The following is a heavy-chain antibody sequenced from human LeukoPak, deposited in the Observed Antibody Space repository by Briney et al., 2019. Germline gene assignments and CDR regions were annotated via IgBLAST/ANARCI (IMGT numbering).Heavy chain of an antibody. D-gene: IGHD2-2*01. CDR3: ARDCSSTSCYSGGVGTPYFDY. CDR2: IIPILGTA. CDR1: GGTFSSYA. Sequence: SVKVSCKASGGTFSSYAISWVRQAPGQGLEWMGRIIPILGTANYAQKFQGRVTITADKSTSTAYMELSSLRSEDTAVYYCARDCSSTSCYSGGVGTPYFDYWGQGTLVTVSS. V-gene: IGHV1-69*04. J-gene: IGHJ4*02.